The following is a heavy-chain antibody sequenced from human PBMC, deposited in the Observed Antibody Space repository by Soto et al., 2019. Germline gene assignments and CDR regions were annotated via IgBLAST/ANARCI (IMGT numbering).Heavy chain of an antibody. D-gene: IGHD2-15*01. CDR2: ISAYNGNT. J-gene: IGHJ6*03. V-gene: IGHV1-18*01. Sequence: GASVKVSCKASGYTFTSYGISWVRQAPGQGLEWMGWISAYNGNTNYAQKLQGRVTMTTDTSTSTAYMELRSLRSDDTAVYYCARVPDCSGGSCYYYYYYMDVWGKGTTVTVSS. CDR3: ARVPDCSGGSCYYYYYYMDV. CDR1: GYTFTSYG.